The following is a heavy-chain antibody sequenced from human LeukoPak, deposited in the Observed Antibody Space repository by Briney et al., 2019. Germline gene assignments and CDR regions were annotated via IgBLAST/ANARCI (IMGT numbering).Heavy chain of an antibody. CDR3: ARRYYYDST. D-gene: IGHD3-22*01. V-gene: IGHV4-38-2*02. CDR2: IYHSGST. Sequence: SETLSLTCTVSGYSISSGYYWGWIRQPPGKGLEWIGSIYHSGSTYYNPSLKSRVTISVDTSKNQFSLKLSSVTAADTAVYYCARRYYYDSTWGQGTLVTVSS. J-gene: IGHJ4*02. CDR1: GYSISSGYY.